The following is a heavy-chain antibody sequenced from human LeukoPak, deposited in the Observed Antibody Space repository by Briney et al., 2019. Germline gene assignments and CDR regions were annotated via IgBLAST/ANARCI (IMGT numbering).Heavy chain of an antibody. D-gene: IGHD3-3*01. CDR1: GHTSTTYD. V-gene: IGHV1-3*04. CDR2: ISTPSGQT. CDR3: AGTGAYYGWFDP. J-gene: IGHJ5*02. Sequence: ASVKVSCKASGHTSTTYDIHWVRQAPGQSLEWMGWISTPSGQTEYSQKFQGRATITRDTSASTAYLEVDSLRSEDTAVYYCAGTGAYYGWFDPWGQGTLVTVSS.